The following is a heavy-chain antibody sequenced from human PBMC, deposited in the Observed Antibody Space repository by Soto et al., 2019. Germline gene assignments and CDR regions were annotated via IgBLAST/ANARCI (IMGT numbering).Heavy chain of an antibody. CDR1: GFTFSSYA. Sequence: GGSLRLSCAASGFTFSSYAMSWVRQAPGKGLEWVSAISGSGGSTYYADSVKGRFTISRDNSKNTLYLQMNSLRAEDTAVYYSAKEQKYYYDSSLDYWGQGTLVTVSS. D-gene: IGHD3-22*01. J-gene: IGHJ4*02. CDR3: AKEQKYYYDSSLDY. CDR2: ISGSGGST. V-gene: IGHV3-23*01.